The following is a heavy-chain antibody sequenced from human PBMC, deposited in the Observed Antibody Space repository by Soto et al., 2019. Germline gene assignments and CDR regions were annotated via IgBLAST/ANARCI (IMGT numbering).Heavy chain of an antibody. CDR2: IYHSGST. V-gene: IGHV4-30-4*01. D-gene: IGHD6-19*01. CDR1: GGSVSSGDYS. CDR3: SRKSGSAYYFDY. J-gene: IGHJ4*02. Sequence: QVQLQESGPGLVKPSQTLSLTCAVSGGSVSSGDYSWTWIRQPPGKGLEWIGYIYHSGSTYYNPSLKSRLTISLDTSKNQFSLKLSSVNAADTAVYYCSRKSGSAYYFDYWGQGTLVTVSS.